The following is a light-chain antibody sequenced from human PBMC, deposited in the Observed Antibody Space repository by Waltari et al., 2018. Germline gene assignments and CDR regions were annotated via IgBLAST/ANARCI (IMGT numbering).Light chain of an antibody. CDR2: GVN. Sequence: SVLTQPPSVSGATGQRVTLPCTGSGSTLRAGYEVRWYRQPPGKAPTLLIYGVNTRPPGVSDRFSGSQFDTSASLAIAGLQADDEADYYCQSYDTTLSVVFGGGTKLTVL. CDR3: QSYDTTLSVV. CDR1: GSTLRAGYE. J-gene: IGLJ2*01. V-gene: IGLV1-40*01.